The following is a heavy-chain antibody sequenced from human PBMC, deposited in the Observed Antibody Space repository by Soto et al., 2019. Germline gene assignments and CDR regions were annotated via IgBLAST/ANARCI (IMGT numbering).Heavy chain of an antibody. D-gene: IGHD6-19*01. J-gene: IGHJ6*02. CDR2: ICYSGST. CDR3: ARLDGNSADYYYGMDV. Sequence: SETLSLTCTVSGDSITSSSFCWGWIRQPPGKGLEWIGTICYSGSTYYNPSLQSRVTMSVDTSKNQFSLKLSSVTAADTGVYYCARLDGNSADYYYGMDVWGQGTTVTVSS. V-gene: IGHV4-39*01. CDR1: GDSITSSSFC.